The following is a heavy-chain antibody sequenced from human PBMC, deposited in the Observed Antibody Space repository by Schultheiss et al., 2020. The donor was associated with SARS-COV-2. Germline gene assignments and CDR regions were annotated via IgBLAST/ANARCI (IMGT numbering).Heavy chain of an antibody. Sequence: GGSLRLSCAASGFTFSSYGMHWVRQAPGKGLEWVAVISYDGSNKYYADSVKGRFTISRDNSKNSLYLQMSSLRAEDTAVYYCARECSGGSCPLGYYGMDVWGQGTTVTVSS. J-gene: IGHJ6*02. D-gene: IGHD2-15*01. V-gene: IGHV3-30*03. CDR3: ARECSGGSCPLGYYGMDV. CDR1: GFTFSSYG. CDR2: ISYDGSNK.